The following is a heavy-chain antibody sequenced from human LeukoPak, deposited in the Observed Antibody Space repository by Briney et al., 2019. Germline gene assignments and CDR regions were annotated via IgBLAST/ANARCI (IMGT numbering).Heavy chain of an antibody. CDR2: INPGDTNI. J-gene: IGHJ4*02. CDR3: ARPRRAERDEDF. V-gene: IGHV5-51*01. CDR1: GYSFANYW. Sequence: GESLKISCKASGYSFANYWLGWVRQVPGKGLESVAMINPGDTNIAYSPSFQAQVTISADRSISTAYLQWSSLKASDSAIYYCARPRRAERDEDFWGQGTLVTVSS. D-gene: IGHD1-1*01.